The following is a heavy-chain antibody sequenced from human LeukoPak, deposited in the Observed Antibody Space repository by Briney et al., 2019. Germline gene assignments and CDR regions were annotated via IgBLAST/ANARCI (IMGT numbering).Heavy chain of an antibody. CDR2: ISSSNTYI. CDR1: GFTFSSYT. Sequence: GGSLRLSCAASGFTFSSYTMNWVRQAPGKGLEWVSSISSSNTYIYYADSVKGRFTISRDNAKNSLYLQMNSLRAEDTAVYYCARDLAVVVVSAFDIWGQGTMVTVSS. V-gene: IGHV3-21*01. CDR3: ARDLAVVVVSAFDI. J-gene: IGHJ3*02. D-gene: IGHD3-22*01.